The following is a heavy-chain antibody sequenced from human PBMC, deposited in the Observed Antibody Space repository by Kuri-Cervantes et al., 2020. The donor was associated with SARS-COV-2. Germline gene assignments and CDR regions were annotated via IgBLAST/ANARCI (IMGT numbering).Heavy chain of an antibody. D-gene: IGHD3-3*01. CDR1: GGSFSTYY. J-gene: IGHJ6*03. V-gene: IGHV4-34*01. Sequence: SETLSLTCAVYGGSFSTYYCSWIRQPPGKGLEWIGEINHSGSTNYKPTLKSRVTISVDTSKNQFSLKLSSVTAADTAVYYCARTPDFWSGLISPYYYYYMDVWGKGTTVTVSS. CDR3: ARTPDFWSGLISPYYYYYMDV. CDR2: INHSGST.